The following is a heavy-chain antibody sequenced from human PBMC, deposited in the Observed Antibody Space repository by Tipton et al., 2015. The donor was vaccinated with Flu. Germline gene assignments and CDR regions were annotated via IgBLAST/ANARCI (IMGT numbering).Heavy chain of an antibody. V-gene: IGHV4-61*02. J-gene: IGHJ1*01. CDR1: GGSISGGNYS. CDR3: VRSGEHTSLYVDFFQQ. D-gene: IGHD3-9*01. Sequence: LRLSCTVSGGSISGGNYSWSWIRQPAGEGLELIGRIYTTGSTEYSPSLKRRATISIDTSNNQFSLELTSVTAADTAMYYCVRSGEHTSLYVDFFQQWGQGPLVTVSS. CDR2: IYTTGST.